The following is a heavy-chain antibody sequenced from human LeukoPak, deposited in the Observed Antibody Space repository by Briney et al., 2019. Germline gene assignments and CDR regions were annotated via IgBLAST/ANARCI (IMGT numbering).Heavy chain of an antibody. CDR1: GVSFNDYY. CDR3: TRMTTGHDY. Sequence: SETLSLTCAVSGVSFNDYYWSWVRQTPGKGLEWIGEINHSGYTNDSPSLKSRVTLSIDTSRKQFSLNPRSVTVADTGIYYCTRMTTGHDYWGQGTLVTVSS. D-gene: IGHD4-17*01. CDR2: INHSGYT. J-gene: IGHJ4*02. V-gene: IGHV4-34*01.